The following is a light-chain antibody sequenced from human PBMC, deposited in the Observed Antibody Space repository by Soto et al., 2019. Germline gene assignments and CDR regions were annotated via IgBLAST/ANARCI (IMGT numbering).Light chain of an antibody. Sequence: EIVLTQSPATLSVSRGERATLSCSGSQSVSSNLAGYQQKPGQAPRLLIYGASTRATGIPARFSGSGSGTEFTLTISSLQSEDFAVYYCQQYNNWPPITFGQGTRLEIK. J-gene: IGKJ5*01. CDR3: QQYNNWPPIT. V-gene: IGKV3-15*01. CDR1: QSVSSN. CDR2: GAS.